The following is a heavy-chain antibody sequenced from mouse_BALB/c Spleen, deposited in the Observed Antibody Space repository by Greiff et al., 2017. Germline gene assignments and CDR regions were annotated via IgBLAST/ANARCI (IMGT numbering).Heavy chain of an antibody. Sequence: VQLQQSGAELVKPGASVKLSCTASGFNIQDTYMHWVKQRPEQGLEWIGRIDPANGNTKYDPKFQGKATIPADTSSNTAYLQLSSLTSEDTAVYYCARPSYGNYGYFDVWGAGTTVTVSS. CDR2: IDPANGNT. J-gene: IGHJ1*01. CDR1: GFNIQDTY. D-gene: IGHD2-1*01. CDR3: ARPSYGNYGYFDV. V-gene: IGHV14-3*02.